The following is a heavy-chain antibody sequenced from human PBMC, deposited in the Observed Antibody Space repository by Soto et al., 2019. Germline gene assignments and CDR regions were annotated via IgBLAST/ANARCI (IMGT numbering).Heavy chain of an antibody. V-gene: IGHV3-64*01. CDR2: ISSNGVGT. J-gene: IGHJ6*03. CDR1: GFTLRGYA. D-gene: IGHD6-6*01. CDR3: ARRARPDFYYMDV. Sequence: EVQLAESGGGLAQPGGSLRLSFAASGFTLRGYAMDWVRQAPGKGLEYVSGISSNGVGTYYANSVQGRFTISRDNSKNTVYLQMGSLRPEDMAVYYCARRARPDFYYMDVWGKGTTVTVSS.